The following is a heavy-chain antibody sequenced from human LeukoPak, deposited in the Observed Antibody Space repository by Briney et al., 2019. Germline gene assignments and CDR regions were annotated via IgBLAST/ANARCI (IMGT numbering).Heavy chain of an antibody. D-gene: IGHD3-10*01. CDR2: IRSSGDYR. Sequence: GRCLRLSCAPSGFTFSSYEMDWVRQAPGRGREWLSSIRSSGDYRYYADSVKGRFTSSSDNARPSLYLQMNSLRAEDTAVYACASGAHVLLYFGEFLDIDVWGHGATVTVS. J-gene: IGHJ6*02. V-gene: IGHV3-48*03. CDR1: GFTFSSYE. CDR3: ASGAHVLLYFGEFLDIDV.